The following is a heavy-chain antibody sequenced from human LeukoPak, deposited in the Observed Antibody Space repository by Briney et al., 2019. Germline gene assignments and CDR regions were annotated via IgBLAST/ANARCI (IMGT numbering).Heavy chain of an antibody. Sequence: GGSLRLSCAASGFTFSNFAMSWLRQAPGKGLEWVSTIDYSGGTTYYADSVKGRFTISRDNSKNTLYLQMSRLRAEDTAIHYCAKVTFSDYGSGRPPFMDVWGQGTTVAVSS. J-gene: IGHJ6*02. CDR2: IDYSGGTT. CDR1: GFTFSNFA. CDR3: AKVTFSDYGSGRPPFMDV. D-gene: IGHD3-10*01. V-gene: IGHV3-23*01.